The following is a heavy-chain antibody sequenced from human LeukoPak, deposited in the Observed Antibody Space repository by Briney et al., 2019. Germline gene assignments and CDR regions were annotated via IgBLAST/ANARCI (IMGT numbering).Heavy chain of an antibody. J-gene: IGHJ4*02. Sequence: GGSLRLSCAASGFTFSSYAMHWVRQAPGKGLEWVAVISYDGSNKYYADSVKGRFTISRDNSKNTLYLQMDSLRAEDTAVYYCARDLNYGDYWGQGTLVTVSS. CDR1: GFTFSSYA. CDR2: ISYDGSNK. CDR3: ARDLNYGDY. V-gene: IGHV3-30-3*01.